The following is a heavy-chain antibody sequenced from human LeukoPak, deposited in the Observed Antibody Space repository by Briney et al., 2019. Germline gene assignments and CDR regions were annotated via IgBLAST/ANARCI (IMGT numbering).Heavy chain of an antibody. CDR3: VRDYYYDTSAYRWFDP. J-gene: IGHJ5*02. V-gene: IGHV3-66*01. D-gene: IGHD3-22*01. Sequence: GGSLRLSCAASGFTVSSNFMSWVRQAPGKGLEWVSVIYSGVSSTYYADSVKGRFTISRDNSKNTLYLQMNSLRAEDTAVYYCVRDYYYDTSAYRWFDPWGQGTLVTVSS. CDR2: IYSGVSST. CDR1: GFTVSSNF.